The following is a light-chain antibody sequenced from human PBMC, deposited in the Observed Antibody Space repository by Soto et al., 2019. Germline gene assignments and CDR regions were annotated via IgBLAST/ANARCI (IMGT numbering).Light chain of an antibody. J-gene: IGKJ4*02. CDR3: QHYSLSSGP. CDR2: DAS. V-gene: IGKV1-5*01. CDR1: QDIVTY. Sequence: IHMTQSPSTVSASVGDSVTISCRASQDIVTYLAWYQQKPGRAPKLLIFDASTLQSGVYPRFRGSGSGSEFSLTISNLQPDDAGVYFCQHYSLSSGPFGGGTRVE.